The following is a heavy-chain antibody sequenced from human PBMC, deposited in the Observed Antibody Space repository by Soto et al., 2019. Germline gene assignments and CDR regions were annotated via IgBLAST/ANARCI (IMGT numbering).Heavy chain of an antibody. D-gene: IGHD3-22*01. J-gene: IGHJ4*02. Sequence: GESLKISCKGSGYSFTSYWIGWVRQMPGKGLEWMGIIYPGDSDTRYSPSFQGQVTISADKSISTAYLQWSSLKASDTAMYYCVRHNGRYYDSSGYVGPADWGQGTLVTVSS. CDR3: VRHNGRYYDSSGYVGPAD. V-gene: IGHV5-51*01. CDR1: GYSFTSYW. CDR2: IYPGDSDT.